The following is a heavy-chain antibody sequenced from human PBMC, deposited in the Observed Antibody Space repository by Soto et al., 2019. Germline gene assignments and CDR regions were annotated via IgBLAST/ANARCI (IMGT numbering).Heavy chain of an antibody. CDR2: ISAYNGNT. CDR1: GYTFASYA. Sequence: QVQLVQSGAEVKKPGASVKVSCKASGYTFASYAISWMRQAPGQGLEWMGWISAYNGNTNYAQKLQGRVTMTTDTSTSTAYTELRSQSSDDTAVYYCARDPPPPDYWGQGTLVTVSS. CDR3: ARDPPPPDY. V-gene: IGHV1-18*01. J-gene: IGHJ4*02.